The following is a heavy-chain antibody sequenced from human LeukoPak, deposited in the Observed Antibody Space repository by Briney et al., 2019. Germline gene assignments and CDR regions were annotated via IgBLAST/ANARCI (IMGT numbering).Heavy chain of an antibody. V-gene: IGHV3-30*14. CDR3: TRDAVAYSSVYGAGKYFDD. D-gene: IGHD5/OR15-5a*01. Sequence: GGSLRLSCVGSGFDFSSYTMNWVRKAPGKGLEWLTFISYNGRNEFYADSVKGRFTVSRDNSKSALYVQMNSLRPEDTAVYYCTRDAVAYSSVYGAGKYFDDWGQGTLVIVSS. CDR2: ISYNGRNE. J-gene: IGHJ4*02. CDR1: GFDFSSYT.